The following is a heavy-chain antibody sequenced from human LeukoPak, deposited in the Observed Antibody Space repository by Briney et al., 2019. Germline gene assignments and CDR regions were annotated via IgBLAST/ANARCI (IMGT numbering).Heavy chain of an antibody. J-gene: IGHJ5*02. Sequence: PSETLSLTCTVSGGSISSYYWSWIRQPPGKGLEWIGEINHSGSTNYNPSLKSRVTISVDTSKNQFSLKLSSVTAADTAVYYCARWGYYGSGSSYFDPWGQGTLVTVSS. V-gene: IGHV4-34*01. D-gene: IGHD3-10*01. CDR2: INHSGST. CDR3: ARWGYYGSGSSYFDP. CDR1: GGSISSYY.